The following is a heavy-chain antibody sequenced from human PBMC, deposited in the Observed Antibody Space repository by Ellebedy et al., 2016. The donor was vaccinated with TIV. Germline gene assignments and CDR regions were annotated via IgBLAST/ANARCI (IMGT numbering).Heavy chain of an antibody. CDR3: ARVSNLKGADY. D-gene: IGHD3-16*01. J-gene: IGHJ4*02. Sequence: MPSETLSLTCAVYGGSFSGYFWTWIRQPPGKGLEWIGEINHGGSTNYNPSLNSRVSISVDTSKNQFSLKLTSVTAADTAVYYCARVSNLKGADYWGQGTLVTVSS. V-gene: IGHV4-34*01. CDR1: GGSFSGYF. CDR2: INHGGST.